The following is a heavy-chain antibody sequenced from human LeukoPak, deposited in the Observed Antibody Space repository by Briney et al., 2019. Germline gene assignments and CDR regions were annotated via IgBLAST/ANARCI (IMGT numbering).Heavy chain of an antibody. CDR1: GFTFNSYA. Sequence: PGGSLRLSCAASGFTFNSYAMYWVRQAPGKGLEWVSGIFGSGGSPHYADSVKGRFTISRVNSQEIVYLQLDSLRVEDTALYYCGKTTVGYSSGRYPGWPVDYWGQGALVTVSS. V-gene: IGHV3-23*01. D-gene: IGHD2-15*01. CDR3: GKTTVGYSSGRYPGWPVDY. J-gene: IGHJ4*02. CDR2: IFGSGGSP.